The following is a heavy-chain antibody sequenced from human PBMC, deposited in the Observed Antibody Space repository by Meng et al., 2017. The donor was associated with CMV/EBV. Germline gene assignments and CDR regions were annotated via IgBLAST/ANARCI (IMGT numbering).Heavy chain of an antibody. D-gene: IGHD3-10*01. CDR2: VSWNGSRT. V-gene: IGHV3-19*01. CDR1: GFTFSNSD. CDR3: ARDYPPFTMVRGVTLSDGMDV. J-gene: IGHJ6*02. Sequence: GESLKISCAASGFTFSNSDMNWVRQAPGKGLEWVSGVSWNGSRTHYADSVKGRFIISRDNSRNFLYQQMNSLRPEDMAVNYCARDYPPFTMVRGVTLSDGMDVWGQGTTVTVSS.